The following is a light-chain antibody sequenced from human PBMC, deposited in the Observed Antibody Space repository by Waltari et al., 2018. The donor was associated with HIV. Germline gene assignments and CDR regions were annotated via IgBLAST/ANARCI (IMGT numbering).Light chain of an antibody. CDR3: QAWDSSRPV. CDR1: KLGDKY. J-gene: IGLJ2*01. V-gene: IGLV3-1*01. CDR2: QDN. Sequence: SFELTQPSSVSVSPGHTASITCSGHKLGDKYACWYQQRPGQSPILVIYQDNKRPAGIPERFAGSNSGDTATLTISGTQAVDEADYYCQAWDSSRPVFGGGTKLTVL.